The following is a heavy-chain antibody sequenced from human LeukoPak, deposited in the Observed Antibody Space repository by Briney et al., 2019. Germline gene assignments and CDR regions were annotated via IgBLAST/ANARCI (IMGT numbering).Heavy chain of an antibody. Sequence: GWSLRLSCEGSGFTFSTYWMTWVRQAPGKGLEWVANINQHGSESYYVDSVEGRFLISRDNAKNTLYLHISNLRGDDMAVYYCARGGLFRYGGTSGDYWGQGTLVTVSS. CDR1: GFTFSTYW. CDR3: ARGGLFRYGGTSGDY. V-gene: IGHV3-7*01. CDR2: INQHGSES. J-gene: IGHJ4*02. D-gene: IGHD4/OR15-4a*01.